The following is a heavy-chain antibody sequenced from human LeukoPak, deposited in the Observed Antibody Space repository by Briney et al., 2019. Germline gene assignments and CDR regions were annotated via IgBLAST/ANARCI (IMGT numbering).Heavy chain of an antibody. V-gene: IGHV3-30*07. Sequence: DSVKGRFTISRDSSKNTLYLQMNSLRAEDTAVYYCARDQEMAIIRYYYFDYWGQGTLVTVSS. D-gene: IGHD5-24*01. J-gene: IGHJ4*02. CDR3: ARDQEMAIIRYYYFDY.